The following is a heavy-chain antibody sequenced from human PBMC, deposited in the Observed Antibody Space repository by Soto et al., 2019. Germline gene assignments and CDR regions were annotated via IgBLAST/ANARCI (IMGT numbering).Heavy chain of an antibody. D-gene: IGHD3-10*01. J-gene: IGHJ5*02. Sequence: SGPTLVNPTQTLTLTCTFSGFSLSTSGVGVGWIRQPPGKALEWLALIYWNDDKRYSPSLKSRLTITKDTSKNQVVLTMTNMDPVDTATYYCAHTQDYGSGSYYNNWFDPWGQGTLVTVSS. CDR3: AHTQDYGSGSYYNNWFDP. CDR1: GFSLSTSGVG. V-gene: IGHV2-5*01. CDR2: IYWNDDK.